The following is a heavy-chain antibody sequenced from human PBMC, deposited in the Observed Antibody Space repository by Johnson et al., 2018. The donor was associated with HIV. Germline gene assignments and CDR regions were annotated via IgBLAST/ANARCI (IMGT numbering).Heavy chain of an antibody. CDR1: GFTFSSYA. Sequence: QVQLVESGGGVVQPGRSLRLSCAASGFTFSSYAMHWVRQAPGKGLEWVTFIRYDGTNKYYADSVKGRFTISRDNSKNTLSLQMNSLRVEDTAMYYCAKARSLLDYGGFDAFDIWGQGTLVIVSS. D-gene: IGHD4-23*01. CDR2: IRYDGTNK. V-gene: IGHV3-30*02. CDR3: AKARSLLDYGGFDAFDI. J-gene: IGHJ3*02.